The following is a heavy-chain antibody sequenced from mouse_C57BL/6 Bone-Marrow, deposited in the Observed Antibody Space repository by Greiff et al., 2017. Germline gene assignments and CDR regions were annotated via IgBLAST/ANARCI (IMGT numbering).Heavy chain of an antibody. CDR2: IHPNSGST. Sequence: VQLQQPGAELVKPGASVKLSCKASGYTFTSYWMHWVKQRPGQGLEWIGMIHPNSGSTNYNEKFKSKATLTVDKSSSTAYMQLSSLTSEDSAVYYCARYDGYDWFAYWGQGTLVTVSA. D-gene: IGHD2-3*01. J-gene: IGHJ3*01. V-gene: IGHV1-64*01. CDR1: GYTFTSYW. CDR3: ARYDGYDWFAY.